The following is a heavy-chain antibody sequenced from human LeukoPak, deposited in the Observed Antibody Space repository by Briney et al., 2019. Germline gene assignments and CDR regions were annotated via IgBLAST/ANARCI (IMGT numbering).Heavy chain of an antibody. CDR3: ARAAAGTGYYFDY. V-gene: IGHV1-69*06. CDR2: IIPIFGTA. CDR1: GGTFSSYA. Sequence: SVKVSCKASGGTFSSYAISWVRQAPGQGLEWMGGIIPIFGTANCAQKFQGRVTITADKSTSTAYMELSSLRSEDTAVYYCARAAAGTGYYFDYWGQGTLVTVSS. J-gene: IGHJ4*02. D-gene: IGHD6-13*01.